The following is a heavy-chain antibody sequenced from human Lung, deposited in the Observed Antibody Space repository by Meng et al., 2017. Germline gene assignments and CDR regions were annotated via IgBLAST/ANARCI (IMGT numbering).Heavy chain of an antibody. D-gene: IGHD4-11*01. J-gene: IGHJ4*02. Sequence: VRLQQWGAGLLKPSETLSLTGVVSGGSFSDYYWSWIRQPPGKGLEWIGEINHSGSTNYNPSLESRATISVDTSQNNLSLKLSSVTAADSAVYYCARGPTTMAHDFDYWGQGTLVTVSS. V-gene: IGHV4-34*01. CDR1: GGSFSDYY. CDR3: ARGPTTMAHDFDY. CDR2: INHSGST.